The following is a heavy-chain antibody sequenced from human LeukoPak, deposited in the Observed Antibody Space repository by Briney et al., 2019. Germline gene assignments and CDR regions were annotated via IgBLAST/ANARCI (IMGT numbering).Heavy chain of an antibody. CDR3: AKDRIAAAGTNYYYYYMDV. D-gene: IGHD6-13*01. J-gene: IGHJ6*03. CDR1: GFTFDDYA. V-gene: IGHV3-43*02. CDR2: ISGDGGST. Sequence: GGSLRLSCAASGFTFDDYAMHWVRQAPGKGLGWVSLISGDGGSTYYADSVKGRFIISRDNSKNSLYLQMNSLRTEDTALYYCAKDRIAAAGTNYYYYYMDVWGKGTTVTVSS.